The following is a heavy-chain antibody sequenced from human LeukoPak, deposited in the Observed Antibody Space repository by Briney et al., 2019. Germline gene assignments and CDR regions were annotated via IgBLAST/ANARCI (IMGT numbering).Heavy chain of an antibody. CDR1: GFIFTDYG. D-gene: IGHD2-2*01. J-gene: IGHJ4*02. V-gene: IGHV3-30*02. CDR3: ARDQLRHDY. Sequence: PGGSLRLSCAASGFIFTDYGMHWVRQAPGKGLEWLTFIRYDGSDKYYADSVKGRFTISRDNAKNSLYLQMNSLRAEDTALYYCARDQLRHDYWGQGTLVTVYS. CDR2: IRYDGSDK.